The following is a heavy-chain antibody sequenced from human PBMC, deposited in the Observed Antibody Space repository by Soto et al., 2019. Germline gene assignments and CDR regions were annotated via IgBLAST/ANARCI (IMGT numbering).Heavy chain of an antibody. J-gene: IGHJ4*02. CDR2: IIPIFGTA. CDR3: ARYDFWSGYSKATMDY. Sequence: QVQLVQSGAEVKKPGSSVKVSCKASGGTFSSYAISWVRQAPGQGLELMGGIIPIFGTANYAQKFQGRVTITADKSTSTAYMELSSLRSEDTAVYYCARYDFWSGYSKATMDYWGQGTLVTVSS. CDR1: GGTFSSYA. V-gene: IGHV1-69*06. D-gene: IGHD3-3*01.